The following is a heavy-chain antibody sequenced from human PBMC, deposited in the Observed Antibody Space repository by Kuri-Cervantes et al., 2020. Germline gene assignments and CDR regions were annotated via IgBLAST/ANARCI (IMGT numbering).Heavy chain of an antibody. CDR3: ARATYYDFWSPPNWFDP. CDR1: GGSISSYYW. D-gene: IGHD3-3*01. CDR2: IFSNDEK. Sequence: ETLSLTCTVSGGSISSYYWSWIRQPPGKALEWLAHIFSNDEKSYSTSLKSRLTISKDTSKSQVVLTMTNMDPVDTATYYCARATYYDFWSPPNWFDPWGQGTLVTVSS. J-gene: IGHJ5*02. V-gene: IGHV2-26*01.